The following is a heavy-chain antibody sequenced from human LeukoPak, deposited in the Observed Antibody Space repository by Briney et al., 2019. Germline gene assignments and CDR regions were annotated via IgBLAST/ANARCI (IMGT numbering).Heavy chain of an antibody. CDR1: GYTFTGYY. Sequence: ASVKVSCKASGYTFTGYYMHWLRQAPGQGLEWRGWINPNSGGTNYAQKFQGRVTMTRDTSISTAYMELSRLRSDDTAVYYCASAGPYSGSYPTWDYWGQGTLVTASS. CDR3: ASAGPYSGSYPTWDY. CDR2: INPNSGGT. J-gene: IGHJ4*02. V-gene: IGHV1-2*02. D-gene: IGHD1-26*01.